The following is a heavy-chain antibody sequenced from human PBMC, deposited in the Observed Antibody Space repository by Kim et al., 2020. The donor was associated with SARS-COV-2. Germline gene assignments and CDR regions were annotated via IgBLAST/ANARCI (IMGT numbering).Heavy chain of an antibody. J-gene: IGHJ5*01. CDR2: AHQNGET. D-gene: IGHD2-2*01. CDR3: ARVPGGCSSSSCYLSS. CDR1: GDSISSNYW. Sequence: SETLSLTCAVSGDSISSNYWWTWVRQSPGKGLEWIGEAHQNGETNYNPSLKRRVAMSLDKSKNQFSLKFISVTAADSATYYCARVPGGCSSSSCYLSSWG. V-gene: IGHV4-4*02.